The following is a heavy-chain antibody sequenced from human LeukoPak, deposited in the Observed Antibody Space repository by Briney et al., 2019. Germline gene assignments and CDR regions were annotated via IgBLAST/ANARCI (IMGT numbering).Heavy chain of an antibody. V-gene: IGHV3-23*01. D-gene: IGHD3-10*01. CDR2: ISGSGGST. Sequence: SGGSLRLSCAASGFTFSSYGMSWVRQAPGKGLEWVSAISGSGGSTYYADSVKGRFTISRDNSKNTLYLQMNSLRAEDTAVYYCAKGALWFGEIFDYWGQGTLVTVSS. CDR1: GFTFSSYG. CDR3: AKGALWFGEIFDY. J-gene: IGHJ4*02.